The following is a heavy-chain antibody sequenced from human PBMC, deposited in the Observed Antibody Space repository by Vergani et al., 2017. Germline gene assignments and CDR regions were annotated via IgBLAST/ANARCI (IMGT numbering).Heavy chain of an antibody. D-gene: IGHD6-19*01. CDR2: IKQDGSEK. Sequence: EVHLLESGGGLVQPGGSLRLSCEVSGFTFSSYWMSWVRQAPGKGLEWVSNIKQDGSEKYYVDSVKGRFTISRDNSKNSVYLQMNSLRAKDTAVFYCARHGGSGWSLDYWGQGTLVTVSS. V-gene: IGHV3-7*01. CDR3: ARHGGSGWSLDY. J-gene: IGHJ4*02. CDR1: GFTFSSYW.